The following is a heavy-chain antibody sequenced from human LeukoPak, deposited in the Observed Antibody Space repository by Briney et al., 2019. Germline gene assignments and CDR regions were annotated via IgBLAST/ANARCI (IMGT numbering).Heavy chain of an antibody. Sequence: PSETLSLTCTVSGGSINNYFWSWIRQPPGKGLEWIGYIHNTGSSNYNPSLKSRATFSFDTSEKQLSLRLNSVTAADTAVYYCASLGGYYESSNSSQLETFDIWGQGTMVTVSS. CDR2: IHNTGSS. CDR3: ASLGGYYESSNSSQLETFDI. V-gene: IGHV4-59*01. CDR1: GGSINNYF. D-gene: IGHD3-22*01. J-gene: IGHJ3*02.